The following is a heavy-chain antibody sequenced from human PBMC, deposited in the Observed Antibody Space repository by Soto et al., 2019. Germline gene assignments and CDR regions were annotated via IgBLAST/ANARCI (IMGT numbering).Heavy chain of an antibody. J-gene: IGHJ4*02. CDR3: ARELETGIAAAGSFFDY. D-gene: IGHD6-13*01. V-gene: IGHV4-30-4*01. Sequence: PSETLSLTCTVSGGSIKSGDYYWTWIRQPPGKGLEFIGYIYYSANTYYNPSLKSRVTISVDTSKNHLSLKLSSVTAADTAVYYCARELETGIAAAGSFFDYWGQGTLVTVS. CDR2: IYYSANT. CDR1: GGSIKSGDYY.